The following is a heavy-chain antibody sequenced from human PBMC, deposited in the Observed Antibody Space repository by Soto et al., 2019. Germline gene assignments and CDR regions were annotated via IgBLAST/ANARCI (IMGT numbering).Heavy chain of an antibody. Sequence: GESLKISCKGSGFIFTGYWTNWVRQMPGKGLEWMGRIDPSGSYTNYSPSFQGHVTISADKSISTAYLQWTSLKASDTAMYYCARLDSGSSDWGQGTLVTVSS. CDR3: ARLDSGSSD. D-gene: IGHD6-6*01. CDR2: IDPSGSYT. V-gene: IGHV5-10-1*01. CDR1: GFIFTGYW. J-gene: IGHJ4*02.